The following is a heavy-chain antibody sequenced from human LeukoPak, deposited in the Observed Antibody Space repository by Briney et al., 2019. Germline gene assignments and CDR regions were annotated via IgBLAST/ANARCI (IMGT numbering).Heavy chain of an antibody. J-gene: IGHJ5*02. D-gene: IGHD5-18*01. CDR1: GGSIISSTYY. V-gene: IGHV4-61*05. CDR2: IYYSGST. CDR3: ARGRYSYGYLNWFDP. Sequence: SETLSLTCTVSGGSIISSTYYWGWIRQPPGKGLEWIGYIYYSGSTNYNPSLKSRVTISVDTSKNQFSLKLSSVTAADTAVYYCARGRYSYGYLNWFDPWGQGTLVTVSS.